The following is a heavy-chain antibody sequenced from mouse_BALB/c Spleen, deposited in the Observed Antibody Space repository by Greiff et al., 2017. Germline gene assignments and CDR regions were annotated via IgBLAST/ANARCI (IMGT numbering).Heavy chain of an antibody. CDR1: GYSITSGYY. CDR3: ARAYYGNYHFDY. V-gene: IGHV3-6*02. D-gene: IGHD2-10*01. CDR2: ISYDGSN. J-gene: IGHJ2*01. Sequence: ESGPGLVKPSQSLSLTCSVTGYSITSGYYWNWIRQFPGNKLEWMGYISYDGSNNYNPSLKNRISITRDTSKNQFFLKLNSVTTEDTATYYCARAYYGNYHFDYWGQGTTLTVSS.